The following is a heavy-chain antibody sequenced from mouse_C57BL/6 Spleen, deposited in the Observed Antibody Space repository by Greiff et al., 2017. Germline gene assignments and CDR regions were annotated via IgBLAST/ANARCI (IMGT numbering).Heavy chain of an antibody. D-gene: IGHD1-1*01. CDR2: INPSGGRT. CDR3: ARDYGSSLYCYFDV. V-gene: IGHV1-78*01. J-gene: IGHJ1*03. Sequence: VQLQQSDAELVKPGASVKISCTASGYTFTDYTIPWMKQRPEQGLEWIGNINPSGGRTKYNENFKGKATLTADKSSNTAYMQLNSLTSEDSAIYFCARDYGSSLYCYFDVWGTGTTVTVSS. CDR1: GYTFTDYT.